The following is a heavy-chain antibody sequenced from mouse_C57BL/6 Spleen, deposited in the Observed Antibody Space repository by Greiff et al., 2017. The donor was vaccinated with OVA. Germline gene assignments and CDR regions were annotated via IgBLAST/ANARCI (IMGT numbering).Heavy chain of an antibody. J-gene: IGHJ4*01. CDR1: GYSITSGYY. CDR2: ISYDGSN. V-gene: IGHV3-6*01. Sequence: EVQLQQSGPGLVKPSQSLSLTCSVTGYSITSGYYWNWIRQFPGNKLEWMGYISYDGSNNYNPSLKNRISITRDTSKNQFFLKLNSVTTEDTATYYCLLYYYAMDYWGQGTSVTVSS. CDR3: LLYYYAMDY.